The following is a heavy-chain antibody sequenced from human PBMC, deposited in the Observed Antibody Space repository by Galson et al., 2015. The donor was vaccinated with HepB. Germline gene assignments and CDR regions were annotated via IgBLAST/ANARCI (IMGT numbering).Heavy chain of an antibody. CDR1: GFTFSSYG. CDR3: AKDGSRSSVAGTFDY. D-gene: IGHD6-19*01. J-gene: IGHJ4*02. Sequence: SLRLSCAASGFTFSSYGMHWVRQAPGKGLEWVAFIRYDGSDKYYADSVKGRFTISRDNSKNTLYLQMNSLRAEDTAVYYCAKDGSRSSVAGTFDYWGQGTLVTVSS. CDR2: IRYDGSDK. V-gene: IGHV3-30*02.